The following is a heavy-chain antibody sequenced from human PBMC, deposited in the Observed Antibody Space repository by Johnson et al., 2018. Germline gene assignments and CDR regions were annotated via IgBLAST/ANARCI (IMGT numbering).Heavy chain of an antibody. V-gene: IGHV3-23*04. CDR3: AKAEGGRLWSSYYYMDV. CDR2: TSARGGSP. CDR1: GFTFSSYA. J-gene: IGHJ6*03. D-gene: IGHD3-16*01. Sequence: VQLVECGGGLVQPGGSLRLPCAASGFTFSSYAMSWVRKAQVQWLERVSTTSARGGSPYYAAPAKRRFTICRDNSKNTLFLQRTSRSAEDTALYYCAKAEGGRLWSSYYYMDVWGKGTTVTVSS.